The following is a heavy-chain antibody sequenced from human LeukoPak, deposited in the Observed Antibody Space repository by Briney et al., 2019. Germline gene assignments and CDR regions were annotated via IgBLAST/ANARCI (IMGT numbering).Heavy chain of an antibody. J-gene: IGHJ6*02. D-gene: IGHD5-18*01. V-gene: IGHV3-49*04. CDR3: ARGPIQLWLYFGMDV. Sequence: GGSLRLSCTASGFNFGDHAMSWVRQAPGKGLEGVSFIRSKNYGGTTEYAASVKGRFTVSRDDSKSIAYLQMSSLRTEDTAVYYSARGPIQLWLYFGMDVWGQGTTVTVSS. CDR2: IRSKNYGGTT. CDR1: GFNFGDHA.